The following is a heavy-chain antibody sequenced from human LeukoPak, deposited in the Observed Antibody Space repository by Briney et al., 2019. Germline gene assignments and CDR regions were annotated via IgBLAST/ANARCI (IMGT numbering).Heavy chain of an antibody. D-gene: IGHD5-18*01. J-gene: IGHJ4*02. CDR1: GGSISGYY. V-gene: IGHV4-4*07. Sequence: SETLSLTCTVSGGSISGYYWNWIRQPAGKGLECIGRIYTSGSTNYHPSLKSRVTMSVDTSKNQFSLNLSSMTAADTAVYYCARDPDTAVPHFDYWGQGTLVTVSS. CDR3: ARDPDTAVPHFDY. CDR2: IYTSGST.